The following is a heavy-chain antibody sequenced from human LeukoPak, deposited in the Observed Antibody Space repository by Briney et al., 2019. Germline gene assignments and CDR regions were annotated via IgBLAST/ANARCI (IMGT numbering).Heavy chain of an antibody. Sequence: ASVTVSCTASGGTFSSYAISWVRQAPGQGDEWMGGIIAIVGTANYAQKFQATVTITADESTSTAYMELSSLRPEDTAVYYCARAATSYYYYDDMDVWGQGTTVTVSS. V-gene: IGHV1-69*13. CDR1: GGTFSSYA. J-gene: IGHJ6*02. CDR3: ARAATSYYYYDDMDV. D-gene: IGHD2-15*01. CDR2: IIAIVGTA.